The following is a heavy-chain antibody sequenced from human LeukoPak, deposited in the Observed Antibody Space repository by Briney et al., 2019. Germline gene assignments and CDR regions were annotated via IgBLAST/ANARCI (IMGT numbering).Heavy chain of an antibody. D-gene: IGHD3-22*01. Sequence: ESLRLSCSASGFTFCSQAIDLVRQAPREGQELVPGISNSGGSTSYADSVKGRFTISRDNPRNTVYMEMNSLRAEDTALYYCAIMHPYYDGRGYWVQWGQGSLVTVSS. CDR1: GFTFCSQA. J-gene: IGHJ4*02. V-gene: IGHV3-23*01. CDR3: AIMHPYYDGRGYWVQ. CDR2: ISNSGGST.